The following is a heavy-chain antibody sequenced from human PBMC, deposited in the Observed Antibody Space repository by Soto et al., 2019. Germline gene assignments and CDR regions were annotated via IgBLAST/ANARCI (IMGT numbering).Heavy chain of an antibody. CDR1: GYTFTSYA. Sequence: ASVKVSCKASGYTFTSYAMHWVRQAPGQRLEWMGWINAGNGNTKYSQKFQGRATITRDTSASTAYMELSSLRSEDTAVYYCARDPSYYDFLSGHQAAVYWFDPWGQGTLVTGSS. CDR3: ARDPSYYDFLSGHQAAVYWFDP. V-gene: IGHV1-3*01. CDR2: INAGNGNT. J-gene: IGHJ5*02. D-gene: IGHD3-3*01.